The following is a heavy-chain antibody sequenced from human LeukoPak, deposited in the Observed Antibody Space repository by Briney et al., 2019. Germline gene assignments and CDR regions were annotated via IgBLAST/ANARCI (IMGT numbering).Heavy chain of an antibody. CDR1: GYTFTSYG. CDR2: ISAYNGNI. J-gene: IGHJ4*02. V-gene: IGHV1-18*01. D-gene: IGHD2-15*01. Sequence: PGASVKLSCTASGYTFTSYGISWVRQAPGQGLEWMGCISAYNGNINYADTLQGRFTMSTDTSTNTLYLELKSLRSDDTAVYYCARGGCSCGSGYLDYWGQGTLVTVSS. CDR3: ARGGCSCGSGYLDY.